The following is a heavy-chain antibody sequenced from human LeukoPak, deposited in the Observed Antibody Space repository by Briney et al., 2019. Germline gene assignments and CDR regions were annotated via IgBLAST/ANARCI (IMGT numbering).Heavy chain of an antibody. CDR3: AKGGYGLRN. V-gene: IGHV3-64*04. Sequence: GGSLRLSCAASGFTFSSYAMHWVRQAPGKGLEYVSAISKNGGSTYYANSLKGRFTISRDNSKNTLYLQMNSLRAEDTAVYYCAKGGYGLRNWGQGTLVTVSS. CDR2: ISKNGGST. CDR1: GFTFSSYA. D-gene: IGHD5-12*01. J-gene: IGHJ4*02.